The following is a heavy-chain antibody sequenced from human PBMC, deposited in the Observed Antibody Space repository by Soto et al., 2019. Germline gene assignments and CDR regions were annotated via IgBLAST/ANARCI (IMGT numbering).Heavy chain of an antibody. CDR3: ARKMGAFDI. Sequence: HVQLQESGPGLVKPSGTLSLTCAVSRGSISGSYWWSWVRQNPGKGLEWIGEIFHGGNTNYNPSLKSRVTLSVDKAKNQFSLKLTSVTAADTAVYYCARKMGAFDIWGQGTMVTVSS. CDR2: IFHGGNT. D-gene: IGHD2-8*01. CDR1: RGSISGSYW. J-gene: IGHJ3*02. V-gene: IGHV4-4*02.